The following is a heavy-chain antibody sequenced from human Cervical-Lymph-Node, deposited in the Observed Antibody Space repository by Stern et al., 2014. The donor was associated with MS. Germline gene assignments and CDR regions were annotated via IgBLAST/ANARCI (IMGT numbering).Heavy chain of an antibody. CDR1: GGSVSSDNYY. CDR3: ARDQFTTSLDV. D-gene: IGHD2-2*01. CDR2: IYYSGTT. V-gene: IGHV4-31*03. J-gene: IGHJ6*02. Sequence: VQLVESGPGLVKPSQTLSLTCTVSGGSVSSDNYYWTWIRQHPGKGLAWIGHIYYSGTTYYNPSLKSRVTISIDTSKNQFSLNLNSVTAADTAMYYCARDQFTTSLDVWGQGTTVTVSS.